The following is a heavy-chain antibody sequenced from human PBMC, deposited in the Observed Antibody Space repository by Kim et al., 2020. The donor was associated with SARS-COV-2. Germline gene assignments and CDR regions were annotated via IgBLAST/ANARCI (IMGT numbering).Heavy chain of an antibody. V-gene: IGHV4-59*01. D-gene: IGHD1-26*01. Sequence: TNSNPSLKSLVTISVDTSKSQFSLKLSSVTAADTAVYYCARWGGSYFFDYWGQGTLVTVSS. J-gene: IGHJ4*02. CDR2: T. CDR3: ARWGGSYFFDY.